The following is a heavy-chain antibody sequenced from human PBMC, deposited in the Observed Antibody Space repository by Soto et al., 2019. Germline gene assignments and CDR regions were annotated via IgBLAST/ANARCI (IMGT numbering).Heavy chain of an antibody. D-gene: IGHD5-12*01. Sequence: QVQLVQSGAEVRQPASSVKVSCKTSGGTFSSYAISWVRQAPGQGLVWMGGIVPIVGTTTYAQKFQGRVTITADEATSTAYMQLSRLRSDDTAVYYCVRVVAIPGYPDHWGQGTLVTVSS. CDR2: IVPIVGTT. J-gene: IGHJ4*02. V-gene: IGHV1-69*12. CDR1: GGTFSSYA. CDR3: VRVVAIPGYPDH.